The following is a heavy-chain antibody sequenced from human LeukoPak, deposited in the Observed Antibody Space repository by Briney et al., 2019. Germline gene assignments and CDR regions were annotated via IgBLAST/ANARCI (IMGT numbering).Heavy chain of an antibody. D-gene: IGHD2-15*01. Sequence: GSLGLPCVALGFTFSSYAMIRVPQAPGKGLEWVSTISDSGGRTYYADSVKGRFTVSRDNSKNTLYLQMNSLRAEDMAVYYCAKAGVVVAASNWFDPWGQGTLVAVSS. CDR1: GFTFSSYA. CDR3: AKAGVVVAASNWFDP. V-gene: IGHV3-23*01. J-gene: IGHJ5*02. CDR2: ISDSGGRT.